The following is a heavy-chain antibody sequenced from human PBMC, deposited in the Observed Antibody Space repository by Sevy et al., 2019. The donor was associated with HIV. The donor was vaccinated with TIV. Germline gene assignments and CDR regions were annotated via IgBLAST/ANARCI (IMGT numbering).Heavy chain of an antibody. D-gene: IGHD3-10*01. CDR2: IYYSGNT. J-gene: IGHJ6*02. CDR3: ARAYQYYYYGMDV. CDR1: GDSISGYY. V-gene: IGHV4-59*01. Sequence: SETLSLTCTVSGDSISGYYWSWIRQPPGKGLEWIGYIYYSGNTNYNPSPKSRVTISVDTSKNQFSLKLSSVTAADTAIYYCARAYQYYYYGMDVGGQGTTVTVSS.